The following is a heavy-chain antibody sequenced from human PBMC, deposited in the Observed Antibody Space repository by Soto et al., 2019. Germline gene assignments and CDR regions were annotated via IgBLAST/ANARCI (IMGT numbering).Heavy chain of an antibody. CDR2: ISSSSSYI. D-gene: IGHD2-2*01. J-gene: IGHJ6*02. CDR3: ARDRCSSTSCFSQTYGMDV. CDR1: GFTFNSYS. V-gene: IGHV3-21*01. Sequence: EVQLVESGGGLVKPGGSLRLSCAASGFTFNSYSMNWVRQAPGKGLEWVSSISSSSSYIYYADSVKGRFTISRDNAKNSLYLQMNSLRAEDTAVYYCARDRCSSTSCFSQTYGMDVWGQGTTVTVSS.